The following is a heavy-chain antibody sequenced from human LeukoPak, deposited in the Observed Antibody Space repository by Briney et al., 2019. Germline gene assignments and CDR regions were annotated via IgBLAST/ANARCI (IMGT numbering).Heavy chain of an antibody. V-gene: IGHV3-74*01. D-gene: IGHD5-12*01. J-gene: IGHJ5*02. Sequence: GGSLRLSCAASGFTFSSYWMHWVRQAPGKGLVWVSRINSDGSSTSYADSVKGRFTISRDNAKNTLYLQMNSLRAEDTAVYYCARPLYSSYDLVGLGPWGQGTLVTVSS. CDR1: GFTFSSYW. CDR2: INSDGSST. CDR3: ARPLYSSYDLVGLGP.